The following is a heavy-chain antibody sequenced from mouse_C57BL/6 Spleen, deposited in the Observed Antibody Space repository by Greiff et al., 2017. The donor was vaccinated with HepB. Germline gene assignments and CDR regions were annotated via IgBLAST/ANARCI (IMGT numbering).Heavy chain of an antibody. CDR3: VRHAGTFYYAMDY. CDR1: GFSFNTYA. Sequence: EVKVEESGGGLVRPKGSLKLSCAASGFSFNTYAMNWVRQAPGKGLEWVARIRSKSNNYATYYADSVKDRFTISRDDSESMLYLQMNNLKTEDTAMYYFVRHAGTFYYAMDYWGQGTSVTVSS. D-gene: IGHD4-1*01. CDR2: IRSKSNNYAT. J-gene: IGHJ4*01. V-gene: IGHV10-1*01.